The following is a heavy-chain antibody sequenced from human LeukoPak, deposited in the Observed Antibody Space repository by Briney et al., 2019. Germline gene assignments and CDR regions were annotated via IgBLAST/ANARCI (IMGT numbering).Heavy chain of an antibody. Sequence: GASVKVSCKASGYTFTNNDINWVRQATGQGIEWMGWVSPDSGDTGYAPNFRGRVTMTTDTSINTAYMELTSLTSEDTAIYHCTRGRAAGDWGQGTLVTVSS. V-gene: IGHV1-8*01. CDR3: TRGRAAGD. CDR2: VSPDSGDT. J-gene: IGHJ4*02. D-gene: IGHD6-19*01. CDR1: GYTFTNND.